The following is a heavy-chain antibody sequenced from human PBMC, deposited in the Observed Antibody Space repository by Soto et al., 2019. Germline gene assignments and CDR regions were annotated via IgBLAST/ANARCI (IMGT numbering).Heavy chain of an antibody. V-gene: IGHV3-74*01. Sequence: GGSLRLSCVASGFSLNGYWFHWVRQAPGGGLLWVSHIKNDETTHYADYVKGRFTISRDNARNTVYLHMDSLRAEDTSIYYCTRDTLYGMDVWGQGTKVTVSS. CDR2: IKNDETT. D-gene: IGHD3-16*02. CDR3: TRDTLYGMDV. J-gene: IGHJ6*02. CDR1: GFSLNGYW.